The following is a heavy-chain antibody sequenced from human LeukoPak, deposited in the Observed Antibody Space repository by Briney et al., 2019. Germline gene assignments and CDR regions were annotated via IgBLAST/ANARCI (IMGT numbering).Heavy chain of an antibody. V-gene: IGHV6-1*01. CDR3: ARDRGTTMGFDY. CDR2: TYYRSKWSS. D-gene: IGHD1-1*01. CDR1: GDSVSSNTAA. J-gene: IGHJ4*02. Sequence: SQTLSLTCAISGDSVSSNTAAWNWVRQSPSRGLGWLGRTYYRSKWSSDYAVSVKSRITINPDTSKNQFTLQLTSVTPEDTAVYYCARDRGTTMGFDYWGQGTLVTVSP.